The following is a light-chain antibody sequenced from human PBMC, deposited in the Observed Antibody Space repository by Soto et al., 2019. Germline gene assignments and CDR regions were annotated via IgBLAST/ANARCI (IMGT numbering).Light chain of an antibody. V-gene: IGLV2-14*01. CDR3: SSFTTRTTVL. J-gene: IGLJ2*01. Sequence: QSALTQPASVSGSPGQSITISCTGTSNDVGGYNYVSWYQQHPGKAPKLMMYEVSNRPSGVSDRFSGSKSGNTASLIISGLLAEDEAEYYCSSFTTRTTVLFGGGTQLTVL. CDR1: SNDVGGYNY. CDR2: EVS.